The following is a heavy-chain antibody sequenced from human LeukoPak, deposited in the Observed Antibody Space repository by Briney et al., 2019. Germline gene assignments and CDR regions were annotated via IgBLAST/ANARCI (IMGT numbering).Heavy chain of an antibody. CDR3: ARVRYYYDSSGYYSPNFDY. CDR1: GYTFTGYY. CDR2: INPNSGGT. Sequence: EASVKVSCKASGYTFTGYYMHWVRQAPGQGLEWMGWINPNSGGTNYAQKFQGRVTMTRDTSISTAYMELSRLRSDDTAVYYCARVRYYYDSSGYYSPNFDYWGQGTLVTVSS. V-gene: IGHV1-2*02. J-gene: IGHJ4*02. D-gene: IGHD3-22*01.